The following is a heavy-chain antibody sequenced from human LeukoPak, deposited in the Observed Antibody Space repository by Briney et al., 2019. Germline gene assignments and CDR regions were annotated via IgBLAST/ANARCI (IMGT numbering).Heavy chain of an antibody. CDR1: GYSFTSYW. CDR3: ARHASSTSYN. J-gene: IGHJ4*02. CDR2: IDPSDSYT. Sequence: GESLKISCKGSGYSFTSYWISWVRQMPGKGLEWMGRIDPSDSYTNYSPSFQGHVTISADKSISTAYLQWSSLKASDSAMYYCARHASSTSYNWGQGTLVTVSS. D-gene: IGHD2-2*01. V-gene: IGHV5-10-1*01.